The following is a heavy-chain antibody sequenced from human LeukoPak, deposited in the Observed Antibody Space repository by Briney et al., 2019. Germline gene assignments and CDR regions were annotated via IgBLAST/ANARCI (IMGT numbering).Heavy chain of an antibody. Sequence: GGSLRLSCVTSGFTFSSYSMNWVRQAPGKGLEWVSSISSSSSYIYYADSVKGRFTISRDNAKNSLYLQMNSLRAEDTAVYYCARAIAVAGEFDYWGQGTLVTVSS. CDR2: ISSSSSYI. V-gene: IGHV3-21*01. J-gene: IGHJ4*02. CDR3: ARAIAVAGEFDY. D-gene: IGHD6-19*01. CDR1: GFTFSSYS.